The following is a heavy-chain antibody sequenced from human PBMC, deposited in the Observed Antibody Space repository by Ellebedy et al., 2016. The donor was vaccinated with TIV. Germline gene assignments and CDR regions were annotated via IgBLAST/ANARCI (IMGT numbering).Heavy chain of an antibody. V-gene: IGHV5-10-1*01. CDR2: IHSIESHT. J-gene: IGHJ5*01. CDR3: ARHELGSNAAFDS. Sequence: GGSLRLSXKGSGYSFTTDWISWVRQMPGKGLEWRGGIHSIESHTIYSPSFQGHVTISADNSLSTAFLQWSSLKASDTALYYCARHELGSNAAFDSWGQGSLVTVSS. D-gene: IGHD7-27*01. CDR1: GYSFTTDW.